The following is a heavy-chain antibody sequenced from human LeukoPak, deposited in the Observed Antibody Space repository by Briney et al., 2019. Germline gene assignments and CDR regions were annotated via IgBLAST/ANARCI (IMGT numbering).Heavy chain of an antibody. V-gene: IGHV3-30-3*01. CDR3: ARDKVGGLELPPTYYFDY. Sequence: GGSLRLSCAASGFTFSSYAMHWVRQAPGKGLEWVAVISYDGSNKYYADSVKGRFTISRDNSKNTLYLQMSSLRAEDTAVYYCARDKVGGLELPPTYYFDYWGQGTLVTVSS. CDR2: ISYDGSNK. J-gene: IGHJ4*02. D-gene: IGHD1-7*01. CDR1: GFTFSSYA.